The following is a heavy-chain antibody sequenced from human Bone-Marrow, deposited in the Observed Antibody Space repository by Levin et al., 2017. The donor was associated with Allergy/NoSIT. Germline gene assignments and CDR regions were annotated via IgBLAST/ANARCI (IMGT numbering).Heavy chain of an antibody. CDR1: GASISTTNW. Sequence: SETLSLTCAVSGASISTTNWWTWLRQTPGKGLEWLGEISYSGSTNYNPSLKSRVTILVDRSKNQFSLKLTSVTAADTAVYYCARVRGGCSRTSCYVDPWGQGTQVTVSS. D-gene: IGHD2-2*01. CDR2: ISYSGST. CDR3: ARVRGGCSRTSCYVDP. V-gene: IGHV4-4*02. J-gene: IGHJ5*02.